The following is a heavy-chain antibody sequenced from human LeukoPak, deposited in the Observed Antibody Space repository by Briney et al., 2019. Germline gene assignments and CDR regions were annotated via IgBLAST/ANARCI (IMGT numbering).Heavy chain of an antibody. Sequence: GGSLRLSCAASGFTFSIYAMSWVRQAPGSGLEWVSAISGSGGSTYYADSVKGRFTISRDNSKNTLYLQMNSLRAEDTAVYYCAKDHSAYYYDTSGYYYFDYWGQGTLVTVSS. V-gene: IGHV3-23*01. CDR2: ISGSGGST. CDR1: GFTFSIYA. D-gene: IGHD3-22*01. CDR3: AKDHSAYYYDTSGYYYFDY. J-gene: IGHJ4*02.